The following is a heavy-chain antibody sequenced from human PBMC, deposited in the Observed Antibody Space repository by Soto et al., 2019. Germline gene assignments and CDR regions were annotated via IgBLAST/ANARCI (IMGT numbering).Heavy chain of an antibody. J-gene: IGHJ3*02. CDR3: ARDRNWNYAGYAFDI. D-gene: IGHD1-7*01. CDR1: GFTFSSYS. V-gene: IGHV3-21*01. Sequence: EVQLVESGGGLVKPGGSLRLSCAASGFTFSSYSMNWVRQAPGKGLEWVSSISTSSSYIYYADSVKGRFAISRDNAKNSLYLQMNSLRAEDTAVYYCARDRNWNYAGYAFDIWGQGTMVTVSS. CDR2: ISTSSSYI.